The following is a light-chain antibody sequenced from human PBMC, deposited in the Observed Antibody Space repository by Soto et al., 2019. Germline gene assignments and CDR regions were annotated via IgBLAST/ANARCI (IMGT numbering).Light chain of an antibody. CDR1: QSVSTN. CDR2: FAS. CDR3: QQYDKWPRT. V-gene: IGKV3-15*01. J-gene: IGKJ1*01. Sequence: VMTQSPATLSVSPGERAALSCRASQSVSTNLAWYQQKPGQPPRLLIYFASPRATAVPARFTDGGSGTEFTRTIIRLQSDDLAVYYCQQYDKWPRTFGQGTKVEI.